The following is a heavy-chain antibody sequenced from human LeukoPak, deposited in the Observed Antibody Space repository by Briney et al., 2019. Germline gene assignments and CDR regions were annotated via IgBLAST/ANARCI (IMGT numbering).Heavy chain of an antibody. CDR1: GFTFDDYA. CDR2: ISGSGGST. J-gene: IGHJ6*03. D-gene: IGHD4-11*01. Sequence: GGSLRLSCAASGFTFDDYAMHWVRQAPGKGLEWVSAISGSGGSTYYADSVKGRFTISRDNSKNTLYLQMNSLRAEDTAVYYCAKGLTTVTYYYYYMDVWGKGTTVTVSS. CDR3: AKGLTTVTYYYYYMDV. V-gene: IGHV3-23*01.